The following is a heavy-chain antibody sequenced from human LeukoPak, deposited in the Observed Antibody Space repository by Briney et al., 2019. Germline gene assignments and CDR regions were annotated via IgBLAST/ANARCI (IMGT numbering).Heavy chain of an antibody. J-gene: IGHJ4*02. CDR2: IGSSVSTR. Sequence: GGSLRLSCAVFGFTFSNYNMNWVRRAPGKGLEWVSYIGSSVSTRYYADSVKGRLTISRDNGKHSLYLQMNSLRAEDTAVYYCAREGSDFWSGYSKGYFDYWGQGTLVTVSS. D-gene: IGHD3-3*01. V-gene: IGHV3-48*01. CDR1: GFTFSNYN. CDR3: AREGSDFWSGYSKGYFDY.